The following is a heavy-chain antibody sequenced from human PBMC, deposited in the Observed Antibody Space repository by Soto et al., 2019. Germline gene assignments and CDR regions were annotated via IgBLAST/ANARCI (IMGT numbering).Heavy chain of an antibody. CDR2: INHSGFT. D-gene: IGHD1-26*01. V-gene: IGHV4-34*01. Sequence: SETLSLTCGVSDGSLRGHYWSWIRQPPGKRLEWIAEINHSGFTNYNPSFKSRVTISRDTSTNQISLKLTSVTAADSAVYYCARVAVRQGATLFDFWGQGTLVTVSS. J-gene: IGHJ4*02. CDR3: ARVAVRQGATLFDF. CDR1: DGSLRGHY.